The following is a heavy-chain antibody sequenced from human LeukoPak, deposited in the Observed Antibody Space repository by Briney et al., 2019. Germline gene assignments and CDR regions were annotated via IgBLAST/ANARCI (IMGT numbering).Heavy chain of an antibody. J-gene: IGHJ5*01. CDR2: INPAGNYR. CDR3: VRDWDHYDFDS. CDR1: GFTFSNYW. Sequence: PGGSLRLSCAASGFTFSNYWIHWVRQVAGKGLVWVSRINPAGNYRNYADSVEGRFTISRDNARNTVYLQMNSLRAEDTALFYCVRDWDHYDFDSWGQGTLVIVSS. D-gene: IGHD3-3*01. V-gene: IGHV3-74*01.